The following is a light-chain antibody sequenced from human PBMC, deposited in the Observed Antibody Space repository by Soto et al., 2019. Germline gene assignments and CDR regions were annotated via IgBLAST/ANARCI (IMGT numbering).Light chain of an antibody. V-gene: IGKV1-5*03. CDR1: QSISSW. CDR2: KAS. J-gene: IGKJ2*01. Sequence: DIQMTQSPSTLSASVGDRVIITCRASQSISSWLAWYQQRPGKAPNLLIYKASSLESGVPARFGGSGSGTEFTLTISSLQPDDFATYYCQQYDNFPFPFGQGTKVEIK. CDR3: QQYDNFPFP.